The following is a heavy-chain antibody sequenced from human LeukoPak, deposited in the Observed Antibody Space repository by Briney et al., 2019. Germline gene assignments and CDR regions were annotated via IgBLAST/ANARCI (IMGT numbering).Heavy chain of an antibody. CDR2: IYYSGST. V-gene: IGHV4-59*01. Sequence: PAETLSLTCTVSGGSISSYYWRWVRQPPGKGLEWVGYIYYSGSTNYNPSLKSRVTISVDTSTNQFSLKLSSVTAADTAVYYCARAHYDFWSGYYIHWFDPWGQGTLVTVSP. D-gene: IGHD3-3*01. CDR1: GGSISSYY. CDR3: ARAHYDFWSGYYIHWFDP. J-gene: IGHJ5*02.